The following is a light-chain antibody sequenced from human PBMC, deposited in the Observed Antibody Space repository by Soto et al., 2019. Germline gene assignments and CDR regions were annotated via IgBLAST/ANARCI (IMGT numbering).Light chain of an antibody. Sequence: QSALTQPASVSGSPGQSITISCTGTSSDVGSYNVVSWYQQHPGKDPKLIIYEGSKRPSGVSNRFAGSNSGNTASLTISGLQAEYEADYYCCSYAGSLDVFGTGTKLTVL. J-gene: IGLJ1*01. CDR3: CSYAGSLDV. CDR1: SSDVGSYNV. V-gene: IGLV2-23*01. CDR2: EGS.